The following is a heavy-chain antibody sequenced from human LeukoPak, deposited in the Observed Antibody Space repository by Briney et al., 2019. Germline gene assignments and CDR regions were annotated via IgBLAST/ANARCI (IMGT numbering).Heavy chain of an antibody. CDR3: ARVSLHLERRFDP. D-gene: IGHD5-24*01. V-gene: IGHV4-59*12. CDR2: IYASGST. J-gene: IGHJ5*02. Sequence: SETLSLTCTVSDDSISTYYWTWIRQPPGKGLEWIGFIYASGSTNYNPSLKSRVTISVDTSKNQFSLKMNSVTAADTAVYYCARVSLHLERRFDPWCRGPLVTVSS. CDR1: DDSISTYY.